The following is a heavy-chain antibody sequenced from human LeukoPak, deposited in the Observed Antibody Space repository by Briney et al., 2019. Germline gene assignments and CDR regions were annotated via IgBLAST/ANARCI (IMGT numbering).Heavy chain of an antibody. V-gene: IGHV1-18*01. D-gene: IGHD6-25*01. Sequence: GASVKVSCKASGYTFTSYGISWVRQAPGQGLEWMGWISAYNGNTNYAQKLQGRVTMTTDTSTSTAYVELRSLRSDDTAVYYCARGRGPRWGPPATSRMDVWGQGTTVTVSS. J-gene: IGHJ6*02. CDR3: ARGRGPRWGPPATSRMDV. CDR1: GYTFTSYG. CDR2: ISAYNGNT.